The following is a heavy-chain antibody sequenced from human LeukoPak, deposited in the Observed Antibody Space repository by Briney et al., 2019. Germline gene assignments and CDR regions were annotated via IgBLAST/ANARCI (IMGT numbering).Heavy chain of an antibody. CDR3: VRDRVGPDY. CDR1: GFTFGSAW. CDR2: ITDDATT. D-gene: IGHD1-26*01. Sequence: GGSLRLSCAASGFTFGSAWMHWVRQAPGTGLVWVSRITDDATTTYADSVKGRFTISRDNAKNTLYLQMNSLRAEDTAVYYCVRDRVGPDYWGQGTLVTVSS. V-gene: IGHV3-74*03. J-gene: IGHJ4*02.